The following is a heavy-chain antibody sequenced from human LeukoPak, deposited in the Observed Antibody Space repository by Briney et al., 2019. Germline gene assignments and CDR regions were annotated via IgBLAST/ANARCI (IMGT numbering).Heavy chain of an antibody. Sequence: NASETLSLTCTVSGGSISSYYWSWIRQPAGKGLEWIGRIYTSGSTNYNPSLKSRVTMSVDTSKNQFSLKLSSVTAADTAVYYCAKSGSSSWFLDYWGQGALVTVSS. CDR1: GGSISSYY. CDR2: IYTSGST. D-gene: IGHD6-13*01. CDR3: AKSGSSSWFLDY. J-gene: IGHJ4*02. V-gene: IGHV4-4*07.